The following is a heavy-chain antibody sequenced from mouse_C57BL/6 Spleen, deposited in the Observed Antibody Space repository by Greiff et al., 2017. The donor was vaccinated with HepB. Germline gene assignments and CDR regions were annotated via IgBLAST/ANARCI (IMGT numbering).Heavy chain of an antibody. V-gene: IGHV7-3*01. D-gene: IGHD1-1*01. CDR2: IRNKANGYTT. CDR3: ARYYYGSSFNWYFDV. Sequence: EVQGVESGGGLVQPGGSLSLSCAASGFTFTDYYMSWVRQPPGKALEWLGFIRNKANGYTTEYSASVKGRFTISRDNSQSILYLQMNALRAEDSATDYCARYYYGSSFNWYFDVWGTGTTVTVSS. CDR1: GFTFTDYY. J-gene: IGHJ1*03.